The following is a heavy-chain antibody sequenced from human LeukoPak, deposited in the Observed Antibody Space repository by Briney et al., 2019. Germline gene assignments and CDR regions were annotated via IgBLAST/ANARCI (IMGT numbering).Heavy chain of an antibody. CDR3: ASGSSSWYDASDI. Sequence: PGGSLRLSCAASGFTFSSYGMHWVRQAPGKGLEWVAFIRYDGSNKYYADSVKGRFTISRDNSKNTLYLQMNSLRAEDTAVYYCASGSSSWYDASDIWGQGTMVTVSS. V-gene: IGHV3-30*02. J-gene: IGHJ3*02. CDR1: GFTFSSYG. D-gene: IGHD6-13*01. CDR2: IRYDGSNK.